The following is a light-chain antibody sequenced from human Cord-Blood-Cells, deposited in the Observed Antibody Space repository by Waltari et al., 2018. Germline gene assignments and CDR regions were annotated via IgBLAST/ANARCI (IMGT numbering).Light chain of an antibody. CDR2: DVS. V-gene: IGLV2-14*01. Sequence: QSALTQPASVSGSPGQSITISCTGTSSDVGGYNYVSWYQQHQGKAPQLMIYDVSKRPSGVSNRFSGSKSGNTASLTISGLQAEDEADYYCSSYTSSSTWVFGGGTKLTVL. CDR3: SSYTSSSTWV. J-gene: IGLJ3*02. CDR1: SSDVGGYNY.